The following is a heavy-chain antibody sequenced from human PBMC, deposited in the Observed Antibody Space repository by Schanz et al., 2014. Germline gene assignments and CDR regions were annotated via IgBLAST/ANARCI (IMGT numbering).Heavy chain of an antibody. D-gene: IGHD4-17*01. CDR1: GYSFTTYD. CDR3: AIHYGDSPL. CDR2: MNPTTGNR. Sequence: QLMQSGSEVRKPGASVKVSCKASGYSFTTYDVNWVRQAPGQGPEWMGWMNPTTGNRGYAQNFQGRVTMTRDTSLKTAYMEMTDLKFEDAGLYYCAIHYGDSPLWGQGTLIAVSS. J-gene: IGHJ4*02. V-gene: IGHV1-8*01.